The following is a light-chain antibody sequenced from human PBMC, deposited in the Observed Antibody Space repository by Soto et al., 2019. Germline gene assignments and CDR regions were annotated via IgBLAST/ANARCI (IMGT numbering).Light chain of an antibody. J-gene: IGKJ2*01. CDR2: GAS. CDR3: QQYGNSPRT. CDR1: QIVINSY. V-gene: IGKV3-20*01. Sequence: EIVLTQSPGTLSLSPGERATLSCRASQIVINSYLAWYQQKPGQAPRLLIYGASSRATGIPDRFSGSGSGTDFTLTISRLEPEDFAVYYCQQYGNSPRTFGQGTKLVIK.